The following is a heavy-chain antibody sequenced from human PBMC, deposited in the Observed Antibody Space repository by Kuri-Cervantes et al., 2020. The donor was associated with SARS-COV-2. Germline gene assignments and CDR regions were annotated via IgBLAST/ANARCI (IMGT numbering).Heavy chain of an antibody. D-gene: IGHD3-10*01. Sequence: GGSLRLSCGASGFSLTNYAIHWVRQAPGKGLEWVSVIWYDGKNEYYAGSVKGRFNISRDTSKNTVCLHMNSLRAEDTAMYYCATGAANSYMDVWGRGTTVTVSS. J-gene: IGHJ6*03. CDR1: GFSLTNYA. V-gene: IGHV3-33*08. CDR3: ATGAANSYMDV. CDR2: IWYDGKNE.